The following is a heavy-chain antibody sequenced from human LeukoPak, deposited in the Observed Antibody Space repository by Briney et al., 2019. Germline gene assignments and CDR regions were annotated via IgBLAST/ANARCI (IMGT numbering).Heavy chain of an antibody. J-gene: IGHJ4*02. CDR3: VRDLDTTMAARYLFES. D-gene: IGHD5-18*01. V-gene: IGHV1-18*01. Sequence: GASVKVSCKASGYSFTNYGISWVRQAPGQGLEWMGWISPYNDNANYAQKLQGRVTMTTDTSTTTVYMEVRSLRSDDTAVYYRVRDLDTTMAARYLFESWGQGTLVTVSS. CDR1: GYSFTNYG. CDR2: ISPYNDNA.